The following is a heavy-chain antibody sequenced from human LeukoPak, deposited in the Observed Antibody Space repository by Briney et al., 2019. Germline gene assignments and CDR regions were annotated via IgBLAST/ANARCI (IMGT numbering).Heavy chain of an antibody. J-gene: IGHJ5*02. V-gene: IGHV1-8*01. Sequence: ASVKVSCKASGYTFTSYDINWVRQATGQGLEWVGWMYPNSGNTGYAQKFQGRVTMSRNTSISTAYMELGSLRSEDTAVYYCATINQLGWFDPWGQGTLVTVSS. CDR2: MYPNSGNT. CDR1: GYTFTSYD. D-gene: IGHD2-2*01. CDR3: ATINQLGWFDP.